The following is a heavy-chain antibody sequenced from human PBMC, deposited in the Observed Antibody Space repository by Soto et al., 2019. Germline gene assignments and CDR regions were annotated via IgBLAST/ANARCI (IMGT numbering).Heavy chain of an antibody. V-gene: IGHV3-11*01. CDR2: ISSSGSTI. Sequence: GGSLRLSCAASGFTFSDYYMSWIRQAPGKGLEWVSYISSSGSTIYYADSVKGRFTTSRDNAKNSLYLQMNSLRAEDTAVYYCARDRGPAAGTSAMGNWFDPWGQGTLVTVSS. J-gene: IGHJ5*02. CDR1: GFTFSDYY. D-gene: IGHD1-7*01. CDR3: ARDRGPAAGTSAMGNWFDP.